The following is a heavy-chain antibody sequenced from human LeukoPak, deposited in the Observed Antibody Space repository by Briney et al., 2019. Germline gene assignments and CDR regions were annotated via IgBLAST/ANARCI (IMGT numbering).Heavy chain of an antibody. CDR1: GFTFSSYA. CDR3: ARGATARPREYFDY. CDR2: ISYDGSNK. D-gene: IGHD5-12*01. V-gene: IGHV3-30-3*01. Sequence: GGSLRLSCAASGFTFSSYAMHWVRQAPGKGLEWVAVISYDGSNKYYADSVKGRFTISRDNSKNTLYLQMNSLRAEDTAVYYYARGATARPREYFDYWGQGTLVTVSS. J-gene: IGHJ4*02.